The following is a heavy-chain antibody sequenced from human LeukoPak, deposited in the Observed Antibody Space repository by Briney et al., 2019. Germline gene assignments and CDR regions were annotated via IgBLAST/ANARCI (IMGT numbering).Heavy chain of an antibody. Sequence: SVKVSCKASGGTLSSYAISWVRQAPGQGLEWMGGIIPIFGTANYAQKFQGRVTITADESTSTAYMELSSLRSEDTAVYYCARGLPVVVTAILEGWFDPWGQGTLVTVSS. CDR1: GGTLSSYA. CDR3: ARGLPVVVTAILEGWFDP. D-gene: IGHD2-21*02. J-gene: IGHJ5*02. CDR2: IIPIFGTA. V-gene: IGHV1-69*13.